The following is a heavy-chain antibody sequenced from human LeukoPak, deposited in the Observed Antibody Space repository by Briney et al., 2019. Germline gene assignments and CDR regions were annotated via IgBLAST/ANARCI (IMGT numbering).Heavy chain of an antibody. V-gene: IGHV4-30-2*01. J-gene: IGHJ4*02. Sequence: PSETLSLTCAVSGGSISSGGYSWSWIRQPPGKGLEWIGYIYHSGSTYYNPSLKSRVTISVDRSKNQFSLKLSSVTAADTAVYSGAREGLHGNDYGGKGTLVTVSS. CDR3: AREGLHGNDY. D-gene: IGHD4-11*01. CDR1: GGSISSGGYS. CDR2: IYHSGST.